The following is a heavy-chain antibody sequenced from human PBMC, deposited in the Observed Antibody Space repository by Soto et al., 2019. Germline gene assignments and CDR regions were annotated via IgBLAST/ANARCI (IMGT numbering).Heavy chain of an antibody. CDR1: GGTFSSNT. V-gene: IGHV1-69*02. J-gene: IGHJ6*02. CDR3: ERAISSGGRFSGMDV. Sequence: QVQLVQSGAEVKKPGSSVRVSCKASGGTFSSNTLSWVRQAPGQGLEWMGRITPVLDMADYEQKFQDRITITADKSTTTVYMALGSLRSEDTDLYYCERAISSGGRFSGMDVWGQGTTVTVSS. CDR2: ITPVLDMA. D-gene: IGHD3-16*01.